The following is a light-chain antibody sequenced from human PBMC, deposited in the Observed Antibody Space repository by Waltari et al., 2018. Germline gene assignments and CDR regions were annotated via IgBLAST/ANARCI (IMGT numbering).Light chain of an antibody. J-gene: IGKJ5*01. CDR2: DAS. CDR3: QQRRTWPSIT. CDR1: QSVGVN. Sequence: EIVLTQSPATLSLSPGQRGTLSCMASQSVGVNLAWYQQKPGQAPRLLIYDASNRATGIPARFSGSGSGTDFTLTISSLEPEDFAVYYCQQRRTWPSITFGQGTRLEI. V-gene: IGKV3-11*01.